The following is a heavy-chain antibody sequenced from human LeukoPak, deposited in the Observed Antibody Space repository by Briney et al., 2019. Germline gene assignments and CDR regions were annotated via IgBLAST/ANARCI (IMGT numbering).Heavy chain of an antibody. Sequence: GGSLRLSCAASGFTFSTYWMHWVRQAPGNGLVWVSCINSDGSSPSYADSVKGRFTISRDNAKNTVYLQMNSLRAEDTAVYFCARWGSSGWYPMDVWGQGTTVTVSS. V-gene: IGHV3-74*01. CDR1: GFTFSTYW. J-gene: IGHJ6*02. CDR2: INSDGSSP. D-gene: IGHD6-19*01. CDR3: ARWGSSGWYPMDV.